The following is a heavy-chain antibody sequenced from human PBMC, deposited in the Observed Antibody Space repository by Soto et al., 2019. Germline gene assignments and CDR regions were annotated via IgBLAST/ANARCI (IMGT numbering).Heavy chain of an antibody. D-gene: IGHD2-8*01. CDR3: AKNGQPPYYYYGLDA. CDR2: ISGYNGDT. CDR1: GYTFTRYG. J-gene: IGHJ6*02. Sequence: GASVKVSCKASGYTFTRYGISWVRQAPGQGLEWMGWISGYNGDTNYARKFQDRVSMTIDTSTGTAYMELRSLTSDDTAIYYCAKNGQPPYYYYGLDAWGQGPKVT. V-gene: IGHV1-18*01.